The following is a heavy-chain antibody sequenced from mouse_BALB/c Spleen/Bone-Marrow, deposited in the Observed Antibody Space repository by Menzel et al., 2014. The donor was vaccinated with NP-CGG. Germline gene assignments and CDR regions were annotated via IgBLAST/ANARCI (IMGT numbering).Heavy chain of an antibody. CDR3: ARGAYYYGSSHDAMDY. CDR2: ISSGSSTI. Sequence: EVKLLESGGGLVQPGGSRKLSCAASGFTFSSFGMHWVRQAPEKGLEWVAYISSGSSTIYYADTVKGRFTISRDNPKNTLFLQMTSLRSEDTAMYYCARGAYYYGSSHDAMDYWGQGTSVTVSS. V-gene: IGHV5-17*02. D-gene: IGHD1-1*01. J-gene: IGHJ4*01. CDR1: GFTFSSFG.